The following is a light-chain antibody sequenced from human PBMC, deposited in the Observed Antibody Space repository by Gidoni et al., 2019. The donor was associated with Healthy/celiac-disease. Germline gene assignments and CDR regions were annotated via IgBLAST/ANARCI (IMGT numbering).Light chain of an antibody. Sequence: DLVMTQSPLSLPVTPGEPASISCRSSQSLLHSNGYNYLDWYLQKQGQSPQLLIYLGSNRASGVPDRVSGSGSGTDFTLKISRVEAEDVGVYYCMQALQTPQATFGQGTKLEIK. CDR1: QSLLHSNGYNY. CDR2: LGS. V-gene: IGKV2-28*01. J-gene: IGKJ2*01. CDR3: MQALQTPQAT.